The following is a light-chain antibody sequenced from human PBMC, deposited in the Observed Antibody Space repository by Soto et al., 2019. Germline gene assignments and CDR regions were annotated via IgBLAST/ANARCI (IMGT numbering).Light chain of an antibody. CDR1: QSISSY. CDR3: QQSYSTPPT. J-gene: IGKJ2*01. CDR2: AAS. V-gene: IGKV1-39*01. Sequence: DIHMTQSPSSLSASVGDRVTITCRASQSISSYVNWYQQKSGQAPKLLIYAASSLRSGVPSRFSGTGSGTDFTLTITSLQPEDFASYHCQQSYSTPPTFGQGTKLEIK.